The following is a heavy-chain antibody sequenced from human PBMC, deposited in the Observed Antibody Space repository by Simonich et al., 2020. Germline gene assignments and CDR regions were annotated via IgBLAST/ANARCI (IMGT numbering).Heavy chain of an antibody. CDR1: GFTFSSYS. D-gene: IGHD6-19*01. Sequence: EVQLVESGGGLVKPGGSLSLSCAASGFTFSSYSMTWVRQAPGQGLEWVSSISSSSSYIYYADSGKRRCTISRDNAKNSLYLKMNSLRAEDTAVYYCARWIAVAGTGAYGMDVWGQGTTVTVAS. V-gene: IGHV3-21*01. J-gene: IGHJ6*02. CDR2: ISSSSSYI. CDR3: ARWIAVAGTGAYGMDV.